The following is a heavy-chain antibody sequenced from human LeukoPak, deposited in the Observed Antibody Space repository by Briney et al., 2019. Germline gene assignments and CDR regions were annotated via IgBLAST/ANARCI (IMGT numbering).Heavy chain of an antibody. CDR2: ISSSSSYI. CDR1: GFTFSSYS. D-gene: IGHD5-12*01. Sequence: GGSLRLSCAASGFTFSSYSMNWVRQAPGKGLGWVSSISSSSSYIYYADSVKGRFTISRDNAKNSLYLQMNSLRAEDTAVYYCARVGSGYDFLDYWGQGTLVTVSS. J-gene: IGHJ4*02. V-gene: IGHV3-21*01. CDR3: ARVGSGYDFLDY.